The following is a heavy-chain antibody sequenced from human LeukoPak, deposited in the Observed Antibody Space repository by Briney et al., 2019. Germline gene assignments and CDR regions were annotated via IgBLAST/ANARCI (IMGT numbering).Heavy chain of an antibody. Sequence: SETLSLTCAVSGGSISSSNWWSWVRQPPGKGLEWIREIYHSWSTNYNPSLKSPVTISVDTSKNQFSLKLSSVTAADTAVYYCARAGPHYDSCGYYLRYWGQGTLVTVSS. CDR2: IYHSWST. V-gene: IGHV4-4*02. CDR1: GGSISSSNW. D-gene: IGHD3-22*01. CDR3: ARAGPHYDSCGYYLRY. J-gene: IGHJ4*02.